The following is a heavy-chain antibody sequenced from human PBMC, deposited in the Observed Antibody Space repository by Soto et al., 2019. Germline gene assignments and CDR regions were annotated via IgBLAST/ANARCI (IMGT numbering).Heavy chain of an antibody. CDR2: SRDKAQGYST. CDR3: AREFYDSSGYYPSPSYYYYGMDV. J-gene: IGHJ6*02. CDR1: GFTLSDHY. D-gene: IGHD3-22*01. Sequence: GGSLRLSCAGSGFTLSDHYIDWVRQAPGKGLEWVGRSRDKAQGYSTAYAASVKGRFTTSRDESKNSLYLQMNSLRAEDTAVYYCAREFYDSSGYYPSPSYYYYGMDVWGQGTTVTVSS. V-gene: IGHV3-72*01.